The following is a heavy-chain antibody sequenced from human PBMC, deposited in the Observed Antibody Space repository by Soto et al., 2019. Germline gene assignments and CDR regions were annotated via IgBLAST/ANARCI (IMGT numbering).Heavy chain of an antibody. CDR3: AVWFGELSTYYYMDV. Sequence: ASVKVSCKASGYTFTTYYMHWVRQAPGQGLEWMGLINPSGGSTTYAQKFQGRVTMTRDTSTSTVYMELSSLRSEDTAVYYCAVWFGELSTYYYMDVWGQGTTVTSP. J-gene: IGHJ6*02. CDR1: GYTFTTYY. V-gene: IGHV1-46*01. CDR2: INPSGGST. D-gene: IGHD3-10*01.